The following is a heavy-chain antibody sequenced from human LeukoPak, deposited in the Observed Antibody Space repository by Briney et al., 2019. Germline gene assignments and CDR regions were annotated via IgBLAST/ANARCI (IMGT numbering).Heavy chain of an antibody. CDR2: IYSGGST. CDR3: AKDAPMYSSSWDAFDI. J-gene: IGHJ3*02. CDR1: GFTVSSNY. D-gene: IGHD6-13*01. V-gene: IGHV3-53*01. Sequence: PGGSLRLSCAASGFTVSSNYMSWVRQAPGKGLEWVSVIYSGGSTYYADSVKGRFTISRDNSKNTLYLQMNSLRAEDTAVYYCAKDAPMYSSSWDAFDIWGQGTMVTVSS.